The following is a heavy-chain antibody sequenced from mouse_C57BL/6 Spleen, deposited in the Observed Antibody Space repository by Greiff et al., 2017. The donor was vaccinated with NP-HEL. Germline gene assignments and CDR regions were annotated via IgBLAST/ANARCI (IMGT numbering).Heavy chain of an antibody. J-gene: IGHJ3*01. CDR1: GYTFTDYN. V-gene: IGHV1-22*01. D-gene: IGHD4-1*01. Sequence: VQLQQSGPELVKPGASVKMSCKASGYTFTDYNMHWVKQSHGKSLEWIGYINPNNGGTSYNQKFKGKATLTVNKSSSTAYMELRSLTSEDSAVYYCARSAGTWGKAWFAYWGQGTLVTVSA. CDR3: ARSAGTWGKAWFAY. CDR2: INPNNGGT.